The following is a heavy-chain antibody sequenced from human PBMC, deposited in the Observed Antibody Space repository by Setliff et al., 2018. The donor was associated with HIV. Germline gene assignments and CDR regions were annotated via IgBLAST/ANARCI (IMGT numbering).Heavy chain of an antibody. D-gene: IGHD2-8*01. J-gene: IGHJ6*02. CDR1: GFSFGNHW. Sequence: GGSLRLSCGASGFSFGNHWMYWVRQAQGKGLVWVSRINSDGSITDYADSVKGRFNSSRDNAKNTLYKQRNSLRAEDTAVYYCARPYTVWVYGMDLWGQGTTVTVSS. CDR2: INSDGSIT. V-gene: IGHV3-74*01. CDR3: ARPYTVWVYGMDL.